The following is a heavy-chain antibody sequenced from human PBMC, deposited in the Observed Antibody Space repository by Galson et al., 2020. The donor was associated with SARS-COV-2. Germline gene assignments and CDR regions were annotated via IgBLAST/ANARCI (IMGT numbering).Heavy chain of an antibody. CDR2: FDPEDGET. CDR3: ATGGVAAALYYYYGMDV. CDR1: GYTLTELS. J-gene: IGHJ6*02. D-gene: IGHD6-13*01. V-gene: IGHV1-24*01. Sequence: GESLKISCKVSGYTLTELSMHWVRQAPGKGLEWMGGFDPEDGETIYAQKFQGRVTMTEDTSTDTAYMELSSLRSEDTAVYYCATGGVAAALYYYYGMDVWGQGTTVTVSS.